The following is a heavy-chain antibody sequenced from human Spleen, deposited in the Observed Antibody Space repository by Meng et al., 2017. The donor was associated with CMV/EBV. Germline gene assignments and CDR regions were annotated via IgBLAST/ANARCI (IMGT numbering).Heavy chain of an antibody. Sequence: SVKVSCKASGGTFSSYAISWVRQAPGQGLEWMGGIIPIFGTANYAQKFQGRVMITTDESTSTAYMELSSLRSEDTAVYYCASIAAADTYYYYGMDVWGQGTTVTVSS. CDR3: ASIAAADTYYYYGMDV. CDR1: GGTFSSYA. D-gene: IGHD6-13*01. V-gene: IGHV1-69*05. CDR2: IIPIFGTA. J-gene: IGHJ6*02.